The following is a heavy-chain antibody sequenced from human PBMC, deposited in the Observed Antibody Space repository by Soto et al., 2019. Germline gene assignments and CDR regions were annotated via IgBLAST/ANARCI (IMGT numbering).Heavy chain of an antibody. V-gene: IGHV3-30*03. D-gene: IGHD3-22*01. Sequence: QVQLVESGGGVVQPGRSLRLSCAASGFTFSSYGMHWVRQAPGKGLEWVAVISYDGSNKYYADSVKGRFTISRDNSKNTLYLQMHSLRAEDTAVYYCATDGPYDTTLGAFAIWGQGTMVTVSS. CDR1: GFTFSSYG. CDR2: ISYDGSNK. J-gene: IGHJ3*02. CDR3: ATDGPYDTTLGAFAI.